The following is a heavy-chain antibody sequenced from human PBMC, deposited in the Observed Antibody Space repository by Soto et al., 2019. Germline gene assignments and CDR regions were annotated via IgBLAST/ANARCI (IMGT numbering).Heavy chain of an antibody. D-gene: IGHD6-19*01. CDR3: ASLIAVANY. CDR1: SGSISSSNW. V-gene: IGHV4-4*02. Sequence: QVLLQESGPGLVKPSGTLSLTCAVSSGSISSSNWWSWVRQPPGKGLEWIGEIYHSGTTNYNPSLKRRVTRSVDKSKIQFSRELSSVTAADTAVYYCASLIAVANYWGQGTLVTVSS. J-gene: IGHJ4*02. CDR2: IYHSGTT.